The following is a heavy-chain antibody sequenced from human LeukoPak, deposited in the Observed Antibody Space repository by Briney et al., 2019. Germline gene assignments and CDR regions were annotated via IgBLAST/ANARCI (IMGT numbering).Heavy chain of an antibody. CDR1: GYSFTSYW. J-gene: IGHJ4*02. V-gene: IGHV5-51*01. Sequence: GESLKISCKGSGYSFTSYWIGWVRQMPGKGLEWMGIIYPGDSDTRYSPSFQGQVTISADKSISTAYLQWSSLKASDTAMYYCASPRLSGSRGNYFDYWGQRTLVTVSS. D-gene: IGHD1-26*01. CDR2: IYPGDSDT. CDR3: ASPRLSGSRGNYFDY.